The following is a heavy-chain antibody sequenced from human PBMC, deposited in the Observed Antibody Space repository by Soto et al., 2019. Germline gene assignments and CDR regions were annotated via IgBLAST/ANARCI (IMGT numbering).Heavy chain of an antibody. J-gene: IGHJ4*02. D-gene: IGHD6-13*01. Sequence: PSETLSLTCTVSGGSISSYYWSWIRQPPGKGLEWIGYIYYSGSTNYNPSLKSRVTISVDTSKNQFSLKLSSVTAADTAVYYCAGAIAAAGTYFDYWGQGTLVTVSS. CDR1: GGSISSYY. V-gene: IGHV4-59*01. CDR3: AGAIAAAGTYFDY. CDR2: IYYSGST.